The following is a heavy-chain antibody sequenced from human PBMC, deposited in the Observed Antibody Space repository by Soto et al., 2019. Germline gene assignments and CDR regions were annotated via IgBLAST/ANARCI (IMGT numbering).Heavy chain of an antibody. V-gene: IGHV1-46*01. D-gene: IGHD1-7*01. J-gene: IGHJ6*02. CDR2: INPSGGST. CDR3: ARDVDITGTTGYYYYYYGMDV. Sequence: ASVKVSSKASGYTFTSYYMHWVRQAPGQGLEWMGIINPSGGSTSYAQKSQGRVTMTRDTSTSTVYMELSSLRSEDTAVYYCARDVDITGTTGYYYYYYGMDVWGQGTTVTVSS. CDR1: GYTFTSYY.